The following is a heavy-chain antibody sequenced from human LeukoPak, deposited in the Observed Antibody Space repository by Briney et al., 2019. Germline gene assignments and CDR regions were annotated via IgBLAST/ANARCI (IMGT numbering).Heavy chain of an antibody. Sequence: ASVKVSCKASGYTFTSYDINWVRQATGQGLEWMGGIIPIFGTANYAQKFQGRVTITTDESTSTAYMELSSLRSEDTAVYYCARLKGSILTGYWFDPWGQGTLVTVSS. J-gene: IGHJ5*02. D-gene: IGHD3-9*01. CDR3: ARLKGSILTGYWFDP. V-gene: IGHV1-69*05. CDR2: IIPIFGTA. CDR1: GYTFTSYD.